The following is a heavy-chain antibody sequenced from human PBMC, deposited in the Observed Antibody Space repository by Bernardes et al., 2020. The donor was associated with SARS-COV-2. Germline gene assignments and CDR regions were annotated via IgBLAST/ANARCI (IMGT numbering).Heavy chain of an antibody. CDR1: GYTFSSYG. V-gene: IGHV1-18*01. CDR2: ISPYSGNT. CDR3: ARDPVSTMFAVVVAYSDY. D-gene: IGHD3-3*01. Sequence: ASVKVSCKASGYTFSSYGITWVRLAPGQGLEWMGWISPYSGNTNYAQKFQGRVTMTTDTSTNTAYLELRSLRADDTAVYYCARDPVSTMFAVVVAYSDYWSQGTLVTVSS. J-gene: IGHJ4*02.